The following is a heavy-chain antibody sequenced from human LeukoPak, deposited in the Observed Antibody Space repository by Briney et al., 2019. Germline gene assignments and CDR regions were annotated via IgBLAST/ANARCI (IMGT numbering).Heavy chain of an antibody. D-gene: IGHD3-10*01. CDR1: GGSISSGGYS. CDR3: ARVRGFGAARNWFDP. CDR2: IYHSGST. Sequence: SQTLSLTCAVSGGSISSGGYSWGWIRQPPGKGLEWIGYIYHSGSTNYNPSLKSRVTISVDTSKNQFSLKLSSVTAADTAVYYCARVRGFGAARNWFDPWGQGTLVTVSS. J-gene: IGHJ5*02. V-gene: IGHV4-30-2*01.